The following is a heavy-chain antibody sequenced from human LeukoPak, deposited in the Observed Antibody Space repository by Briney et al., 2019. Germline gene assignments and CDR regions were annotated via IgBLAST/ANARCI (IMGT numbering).Heavy chain of an antibody. CDR2: ISGSGGST. D-gene: IGHD3-10*01. CDR1: GFTLSSYA. Sequence: GSLRLSCAASGFTLSSYAMSWVRQAPGKGLEWVSAISGSGGSTYYADSVKGRFTISRDNSKNTLYLQMNSLRAEDTAVYYCAKARTIFAGSYSDYWGQGTLVTVSS. V-gene: IGHV3-23*01. J-gene: IGHJ4*02. CDR3: AKARTIFAGSYSDY.